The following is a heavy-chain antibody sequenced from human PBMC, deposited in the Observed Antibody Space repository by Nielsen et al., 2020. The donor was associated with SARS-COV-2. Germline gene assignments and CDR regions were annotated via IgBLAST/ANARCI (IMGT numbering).Heavy chain of an antibody. Sequence: SVPVSCLAFVYTFTSYAMNWVRQAPGQGLEWMGWINTNTGNPTYAQGFTGRFVFSLDTSVSTAYPQISSLKAEDTAVYYCAREWAGTYWYFDLWGRGTLVTVSS. J-gene: IGHJ2*01. CDR3: AREWAGTYWYFDL. V-gene: IGHV7-4-1*02. D-gene: IGHD6-19*01. CDR2: INTNTGNP. CDR1: VYTFTSYA.